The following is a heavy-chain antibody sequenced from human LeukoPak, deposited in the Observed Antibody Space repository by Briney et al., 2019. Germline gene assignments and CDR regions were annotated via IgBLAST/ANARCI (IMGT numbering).Heavy chain of an antibody. CDR2: FDPEDGET. CDR3: ATSTGLFGEGYLDY. J-gene: IGHJ4*02. Sequence: ASVKVSCKVSGYTLTELSMHWVRQAPGKGLEWMGGFDPEDGETIYAQKFQGRVTMTEDTSTDTAYMELSSLRSEGTAVYCCATSTGLFGEGYLDYWGQGTLVTVSS. V-gene: IGHV1-24*01. D-gene: IGHD3-3*01. CDR1: GYTLTELS.